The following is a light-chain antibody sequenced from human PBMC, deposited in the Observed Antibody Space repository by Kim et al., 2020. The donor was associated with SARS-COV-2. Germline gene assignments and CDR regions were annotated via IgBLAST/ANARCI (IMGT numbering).Light chain of an antibody. CDR3: QKYNSAPPLT. CDR2: AAS. CDR1: QGISSY. J-gene: IGKJ4*01. Sequence: SVGGRVTITCRASQGISSYLAWYQQKPGRVPKLLIYAASTLQSGVPSRFSGSGSGTDFTLSISSLQPEDAATYYCQKYNSAPPLTFGGGTKVDIK. V-gene: IGKV1-27*01.